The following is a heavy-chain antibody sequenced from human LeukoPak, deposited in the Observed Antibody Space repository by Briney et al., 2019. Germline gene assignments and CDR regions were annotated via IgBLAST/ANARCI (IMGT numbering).Heavy chain of an antibody. Sequence: ASVKVSCKASGYTFTGYYMHWVRQAPGQGLEWMGWINPNSGGTNYAQKFQGMVTMTRDTSISTAYMELSRLRSDDTAVYYCARVPGDDYYFDYWGQGTLVTVSS. D-gene: IGHD7-27*01. CDR2: INPNSGGT. V-gene: IGHV1-2*02. J-gene: IGHJ4*02. CDR1: GYTFTGYY. CDR3: ARVPGDDYYFDY.